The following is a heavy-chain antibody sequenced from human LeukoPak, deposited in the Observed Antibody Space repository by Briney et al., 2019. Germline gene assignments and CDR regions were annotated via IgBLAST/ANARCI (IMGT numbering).Heavy chain of an antibody. CDR1: GGSVHRSF. CDR2: IYSSGTT. Sequence: KTSETLSLTCVVSGGSVHRSFWTWVRQPPGKGLEWIGRIYSSGTTDYSPSLKSRLTIAIDTSKNQFSLRLASVTAADTAVYYCGRRPAVDGPIDNWGRGILVAVSS. J-gene: IGHJ4*02. CDR3: GRRPAVDGPIDN. V-gene: IGHV4-59*02. D-gene: IGHD3/OR15-3a*01.